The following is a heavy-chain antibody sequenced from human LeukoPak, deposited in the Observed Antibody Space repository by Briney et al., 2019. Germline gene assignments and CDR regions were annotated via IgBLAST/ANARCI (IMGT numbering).Heavy chain of an antibody. CDR3: ARKYPDHWFDP. Sequence: SETLSLTCTVSGGSISSSSYYWGWIRQPPGKGLEWIGSIYYSGSTYYNPSLKSRVTISVDTSKNQFSLKLSSVTAADTDVYYCARKYPDHWFDPWGQGTLVTVSS. J-gene: IGHJ5*02. CDR2: IYYSGST. V-gene: IGHV4-39*01. CDR1: GGSISSSSYY. D-gene: IGHD6-6*01.